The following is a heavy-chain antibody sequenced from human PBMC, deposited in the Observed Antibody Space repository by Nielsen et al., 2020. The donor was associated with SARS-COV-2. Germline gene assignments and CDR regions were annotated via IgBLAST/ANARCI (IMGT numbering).Heavy chain of an antibody. CDR2: MWYHGGDE. J-gene: IGHJ5*02. Sequence: GGSLSLSCEASGFTLSSHGMHWVRQPPGKGLEWVAHMWYHGGDENYADSVRGRFTISRDLSKNTVYLQMSSLRVEDTAVYYCARDLTFGAYWFDPWSQGTLVTVSS. CDR1: GFTLSSHG. V-gene: IGHV3-33*01. CDR3: ARDLTFGAYWFDP. D-gene: IGHD3/OR15-3a*01.